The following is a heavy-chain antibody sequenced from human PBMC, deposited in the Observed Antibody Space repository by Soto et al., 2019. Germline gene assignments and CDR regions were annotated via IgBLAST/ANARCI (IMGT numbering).Heavy chain of an antibody. CDR1: GFTFDDYA. Sequence: EVQLVESGGGLVQPGGSLRLSCAASGFTFDDYAIHWVRQIPGKGLEWVSGISWNGDATGYADSVKGRFTISRDNAKNSLYLQMDSLKTEDTAMYYCANLPLYGSGFDCWRQGTLVTVSS. D-gene: IGHD3-10*01. CDR3: ANLPLYGSGFDC. J-gene: IGHJ4*02. CDR2: ISWNGDAT. V-gene: IGHV3-9*01.